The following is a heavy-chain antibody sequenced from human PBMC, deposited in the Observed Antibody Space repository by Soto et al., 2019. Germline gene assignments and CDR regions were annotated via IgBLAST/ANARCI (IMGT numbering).Heavy chain of an antibody. J-gene: IGHJ5*02. CDR1: GYTFTSYY. V-gene: IGHV1-46*01. CDR2: INPSGGST. D-gene: IGHD2-2*01. Sequence: ASLKVSCKSSGYTFTSYYMHWVRHAPGQGLEWMGIINPSGGSTSYAQKFQGRVTMTRDTSTSTVYMELSSLRSEDTAVYYCARDENCSSTSCYGNWFDPWGQGTLVTVSS. CDR3: ARDENCSSTSCYGNWFDP.